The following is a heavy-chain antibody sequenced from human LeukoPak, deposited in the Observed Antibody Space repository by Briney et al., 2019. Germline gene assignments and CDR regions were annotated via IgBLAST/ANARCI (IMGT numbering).Heavy chain of an antibody. V-gene: IGHV3-23*01. J-gene: IGHJ4*02. CDR1: GFTLSNFA. D-gene: IGHD2-2*01. CDR2: ISVSGGST. Sequence: GGSLRLSCAASGFTLSNFAMIWVRQAPGKGLEWVSVISVSGGSTYYADSVKGRFTISRDNSKNTLYLQMDSLRAEDTAVYFCAKQSAGSSTWYSLHFDYWGQGTLVTVSS. CDR3: AKQSAGSSTWYSLHFDY.